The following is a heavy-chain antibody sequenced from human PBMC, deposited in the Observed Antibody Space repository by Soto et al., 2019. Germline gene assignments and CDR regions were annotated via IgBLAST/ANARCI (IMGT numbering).Heavy chain of an antibody. J-gene: IGHJ4*02. V-gene: IGHV4-59*01. CDR2: VYHTGAT. D-gene: IGHD5-12*01. CDR3: ARGGNRYSNVASGVGGFDF. Sequence: PSETLSLTCTVSGASISSSYWSWIRQSPERGLEWMAYVYHTGATNYNPSLKSRVTISLDTSTGQFSLNLTSLTTADTAVYFCARGGNRYSNVASGVGGFDFWGQGSLVTVSS. CDR1: GASISSSY.